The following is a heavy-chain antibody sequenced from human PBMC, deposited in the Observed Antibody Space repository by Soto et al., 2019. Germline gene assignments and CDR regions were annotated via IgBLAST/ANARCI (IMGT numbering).Heavy chain of an antibody. CDR2: INAANGNT. J-gene: IGHJ4*02. V-gene: IGHV1-3*01. CDR1: GYTFTTYA. Sequence: ASVKVSCKASGYTFTTYAMHWVRQAPGQRLEWMGWINAANGNTKYSQKFQGRVTITRDTSASTAYMELSSLRSEDTAVYTCARSLMNPAMVTSYYFDYWGQGTLVTVSS. D-gene: IGHD5-18*01. CDR3: ARSLMNPAMVTSYYFDY.